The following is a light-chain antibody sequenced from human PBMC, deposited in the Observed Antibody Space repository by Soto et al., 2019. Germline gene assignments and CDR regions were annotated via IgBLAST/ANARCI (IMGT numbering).Light chain of an antibody. J-gene: IGLJ2*01. Sequence: QSALTQPPSVSGSPGQSITISCTGTSSDVGGYNYVSWYQQPPGKVPKLMIYDISNRPSGVSNRFSGSKSGNTASLTISGLQAEDEAEYYCTSYTSSSTPVVFGGGTKLTVL. V-gene: IGLV2-14*01. CDR1: SSDVGGYNY. CDR3: TSYTSSSTPVV. CDR2: DIS.